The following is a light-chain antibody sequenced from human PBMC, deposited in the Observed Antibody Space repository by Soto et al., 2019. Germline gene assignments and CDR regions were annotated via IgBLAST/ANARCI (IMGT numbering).Light chain of an antibody. CDR2: GNS. J-gene: IGLJ3*02. CDR3: QSYDSSLSGV. V-gene: IGLV1-40*01. CDR1: GAGYD. Sequence: QSALTQPPSVSGAPGQRVTISCTGSGAGYDVHWYQQLPGTAPKLLIYGNSNRPSGVPDRFSGSKSGTSASLAITGLQAEDEADYYCQSYDSSLSGVFGGGTKLTVL.